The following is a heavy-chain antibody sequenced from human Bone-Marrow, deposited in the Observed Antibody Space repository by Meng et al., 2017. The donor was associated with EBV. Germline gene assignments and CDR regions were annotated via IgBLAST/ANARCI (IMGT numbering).Heavy chain of an antibody. J-gene: IGHJ4*02. D-gene: IGHD5-24*01. Sequence: QWQLVQSGYELKKPRASVQVSCKASGYTFTSYAMNWVRQAPEQGLEWMGWINTNTGNPTYAQGFTGRFVFSLDTSVSTAYLQISSLKAEDTAVYYCAREAPDGYNPMPPVYWGQGTLVTVSS. CDR3: AREAPDGYNPMPPVY. V-gene: IGHV7-4-1*02. CDR2: INTNTGNP. CDR1: GYTFTSYA.